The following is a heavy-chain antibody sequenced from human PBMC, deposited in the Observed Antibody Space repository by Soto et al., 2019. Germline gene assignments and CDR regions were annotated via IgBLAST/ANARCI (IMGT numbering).Heavy chain of an antibody. J-gene: IGHJ6*04. CDR1: GGTFSSYA. CDR3: ARATPPTMGDHTVPDV. V-gene: IGHV1-69*04. D-gene: IGHD3-16*01. Sequence: SVKVSCKASGGTFSSYAISWVRQAPGQGLEWMGRIIPILGIANYAQKFQGRVTITADKSTSTAYMELSSLRSEDTAVYYCARATPPTMGDHTVPDVWAKGPTVTVSS. CDR2: IIPILGIA.